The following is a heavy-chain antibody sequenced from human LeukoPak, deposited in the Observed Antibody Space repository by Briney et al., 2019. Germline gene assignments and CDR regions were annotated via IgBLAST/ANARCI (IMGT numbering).Heavy chain of an antibody. CDR1: GYIFTSYN. Sequence: ASVKVSCKASGYIFTSYNIYWVRQAPGQGLEWMGIINPSGGSTNYAQKFQGRVTMTRDTSTGTVYMELSSLRSEDTAVYYCARFAVHRRIAVAGQFGLDYWGQGTLVSVSS. CDR3: ARFAVHRRIAVAGQFGLDY. CDR2: INPSGGST. J-gene: IGHJ4*02. D-gene: IGHD6-19*01. V-gene: IGHV1-46*01.